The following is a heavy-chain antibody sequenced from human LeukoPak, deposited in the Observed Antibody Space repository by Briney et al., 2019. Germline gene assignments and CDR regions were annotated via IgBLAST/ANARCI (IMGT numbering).Heavy chain of an antibody. Sequence: PGGSLRLSCAASGFTFSSYWMSWVRQAPGKGLEWVANIKQDGSEKYYVDSVKGRFTISRDNAKNSLYLQMNSLRAEDTAVYYCAIIGGYSSSSSPGGVGFDYWGQGTLVTVSS. D-gene: IGHD6-6*01. J-gene: IGHJ4*02. CDR3: AIIGGYSSSSSPGGVGFDY. CDR2: IKQDGSEK. CDR1: GFTFSSYW. V-gene: IGHV3-7*01.